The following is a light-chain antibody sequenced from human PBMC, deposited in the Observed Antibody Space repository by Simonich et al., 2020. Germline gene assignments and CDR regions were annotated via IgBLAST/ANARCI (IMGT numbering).Light chain of an antibody. V-gene: IGLV3-21*03. CDR2: DDS. J-gene: IGLJ2*01. CDR3: QVWDSSSDVV. Sequence: SYVLTQPPSVSVAPGKTARITCGGNNIGSKSVHWYQQKPGQAPVLVVYDDSDRPSGSPERFYGSNSGNTATLTISRVEAGDEADYYCQVWDSSSDVVFGGGTKLTVL. CDR1: NIGSKS.